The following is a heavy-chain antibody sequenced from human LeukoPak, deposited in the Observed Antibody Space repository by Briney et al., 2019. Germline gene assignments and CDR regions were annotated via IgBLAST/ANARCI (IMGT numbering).Heavy chain of an antibody. CDR1: GFSLSEYG. J-gene: IGHJ5*02. D-gene: IGHD3-22*01. V-gene: IGHV3-30*02. Sequence: GRSLRLSCVASGFSLSEYGIHWVRQAPGKGLEWLSFIRYDDSEYYADSVKGRFAISRDNSKNTLFLQMHSLRSEDTAVYYCAKDPVNHCASSVCYGLQSWGQGTLVIVSS. CDR2: IRYDDSE. CDR3: AKDPVNHCASSVCYGLQS.